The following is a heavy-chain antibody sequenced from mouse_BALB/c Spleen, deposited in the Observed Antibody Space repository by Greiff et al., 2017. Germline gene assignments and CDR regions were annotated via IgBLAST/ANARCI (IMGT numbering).Heavy chain of an antibody. J-gene: IGHJ4*01. Sequence: VQLQQSGAELVKPGASVKLSCTASGFNIKDSYMHWVKQRPEQGLEWIGRIDPANGNTKYDPKFQGKATITADTSSNTAYLQLSSLTSEDTAVYYGAREYDYNYYAMDYWGQGTSVTVSA. CDR3: AREYDYNYYAMDY. CDR1: GFNIKDSY. CDR2: IDPANGNT. D-gene: IGHD2-4*01. V-gene: IGHV14-3*02.